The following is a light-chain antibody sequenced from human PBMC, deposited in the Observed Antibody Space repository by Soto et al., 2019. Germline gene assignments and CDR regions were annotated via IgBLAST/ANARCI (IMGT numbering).Light chain of an antibody. CDR2: GAS. V-gene: IGKV3-15*01. J-gene: IGKJ1*01. CDR1: QSVSSE. Sequence: EIVMTQSPATLSVSPGERATLSCRASQSVSSELAWYQQKPGQAPRLLICGASTRATGIPARFSGSGSGTEFTLTISSLQSEDFASYYCQQYINWPRTFGQGTKVDIK. CDR3: QQYINWPRT.